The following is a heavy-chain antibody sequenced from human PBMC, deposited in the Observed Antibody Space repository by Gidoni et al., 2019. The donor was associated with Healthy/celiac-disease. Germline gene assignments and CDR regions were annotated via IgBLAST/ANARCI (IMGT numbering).Heavy chain of an antibody. J-gene: IGHJ4*02. CDR1: GFTFDDYA. V-gene: IGHV3-9*01. Sequence: EVQLVESGGGLVQPGRSLRLSCAASGFTFDDYAMHWVRQAPGKGLEWVSGISWNSGSIGYADSVKGRFTISRDNAKNSLYLQMNSLRAEDTALYYCAKGCSGGSCSFDYWGQGTLVTVSS. CDR3: AKGCSGGSCSFDY. CDR2: ISWNSGSI. D-gene: IGHD2-15*01.